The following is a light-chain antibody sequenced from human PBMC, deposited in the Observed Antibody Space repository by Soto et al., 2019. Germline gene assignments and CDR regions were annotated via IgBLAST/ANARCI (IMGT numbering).Light chain of an antibody. CDR2: KAS. CDR1: QSISSW. V-gene: IGKV1-5*03. CDR3: QQYNSRT. Sequence: DIQMTQSPSTLSASVGDRVTITCRASQSISSWLAWYQQKPGKAPKLLIYKASSLESGVPSRFSGSGSATEFTLTISSLQPDDFATYYCQQYNSRTFGQGTKVEIK. J-gene: IGKJ1*01.